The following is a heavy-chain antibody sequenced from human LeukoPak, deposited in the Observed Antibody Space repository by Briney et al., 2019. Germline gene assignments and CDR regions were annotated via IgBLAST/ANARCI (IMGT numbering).Heavy chain of an antibody. V-gene: IGHV1-2*06. CDR1: GYTFTGYY. D-gene: IGHD4-17*01. J-gene: IGHJ4*02. CDR3: AREWSYGDYYDC. CDR2: INPNSGGT. Sequence: ASVKVSCKASGYTFTGYYMHWVRQAPGRGLEWMGRINPNSGGTNYAQKFQGRVTMTRDTSITTAYMELSRLRSDDTAVYYCAREWSYGDYYDCWGQGTLVTASS.